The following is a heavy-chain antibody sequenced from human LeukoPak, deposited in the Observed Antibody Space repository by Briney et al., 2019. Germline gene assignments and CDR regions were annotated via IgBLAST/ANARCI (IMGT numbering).Heavy chain of an antibody. CDR3: ARLGNPLYCSGGTCYPRWFDS. CDR1: GFTFSSYS. Sequence: PGGSLRLSCTASGFTFSSYSMNWVRQAPGKGLEWVSYISSSGSIINYADSVKGRFTIFRDNAKNSLYLQMHSLRNEDTAVFYRARLGNPLYCSGGTCYPRWFDSWGQGTLVTVSS. J-gene: IGHJ5*01. D-gene: IGHD2-15*01. CDR2: ISSSGSII. V-gene: IGHV3-48*02.